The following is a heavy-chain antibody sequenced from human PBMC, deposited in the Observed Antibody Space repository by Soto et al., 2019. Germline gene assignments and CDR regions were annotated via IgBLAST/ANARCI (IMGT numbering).Heavy chain of an antibody. V-gene: IGHV5-10-1*01. Sequence: AEPLKMKCKRSGYSFAGYWITWVRQKPGKGLEWMGRIDPSDSQTYYSPSFRGHVTISATKSITTVFLQWSSLRASDTAMYYCARQIYDSDTGPNFQYYFDSWGQGTPVTVSS. D-gene: IGHD3-22*01. J-gene: IGHJ4*02. CDR2: IDPSDSQT. CDR3: ARQIYDSDTGPNFQYYFDS. CDR1: GYSFAGYW.